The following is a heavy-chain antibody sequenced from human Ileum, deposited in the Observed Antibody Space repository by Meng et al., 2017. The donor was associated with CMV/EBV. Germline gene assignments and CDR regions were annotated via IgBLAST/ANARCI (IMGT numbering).Heavy chain of an antibody. Sequence: GESLKISCAASGFTFSSYWMSWVRQAPGKGLEWVANIKQDGSEKYYVDSVKGRFTISRDNAKNSLYLQMNSLRAEDTAVYYCARDPLINGDGRGDYCGQGTLVTVSS. CDR3: ARDPLINGDGRGDY. CDR1: GFTFSSYW. D-gene: IGHD7-27*01. V-gene: IGHV3-7*01. CDR2: IKQDGSEK. J-gene: IGHJ4*02.